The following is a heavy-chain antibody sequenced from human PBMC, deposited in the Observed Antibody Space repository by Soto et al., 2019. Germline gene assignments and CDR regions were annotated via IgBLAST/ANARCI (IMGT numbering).Heavy chain of an antibody. Sequence: SETLSLTCTVSGGSISSSSYYWGWIRQPPGKGLEWIGSIYYSGSTYYNPSLKSRVTISVDTSKNQFSLKLSSVTAADTAVYYCARRLRSSRGWFDPWGQGTLVTVSS. V-gene: IGHV4-39*01. CDR2: IYYSGST. CDR1: GGSISSSSYY. CDR3: ARRLRSSRGWFDP. D-gene: IGHD6-13*01. J-gene: IGHJ5*02.